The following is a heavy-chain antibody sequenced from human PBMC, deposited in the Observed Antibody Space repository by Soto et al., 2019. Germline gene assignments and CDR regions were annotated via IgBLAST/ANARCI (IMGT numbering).Heavy chain of an antibody. CDR3: ARDRPYYGMDV. D-gene: IGHD6-6*01. V-gene: IGHV1-58*01. CDR1: GFTFTSSA. J-gene: IGHJ6*02. Sequence: GASVKVSCKASGFTFTSSAVQWVRQARGQRLEWIGWIVVGSGNTNYNPSLKSRVTISVDTSKNQFSLKLSSVTAADTAVYYCARDRPYYGMDVWGQGTTVTVSS. CDR2: IVVGSGNT.